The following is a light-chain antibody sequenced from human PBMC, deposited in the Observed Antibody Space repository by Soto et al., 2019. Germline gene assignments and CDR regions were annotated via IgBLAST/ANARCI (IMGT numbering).Light chain of an antibody. Sequence: QSALTQPASVSGSPGQSITISCTGTSSDVGSYNLVSWYQQHPGKDPQLMIYEGSKRPSGVSNRFAGSKSGNTASLTIAGRQAEDEADYYCCSYAGSSTFVVFGGGTKLTVL. CDR3: CSYAGSSTFVV. J-gene: IGLJ2*01. V-gene: IGLV2-23*03. CDR1: SSDVGSYNL. CDR2: EGS.